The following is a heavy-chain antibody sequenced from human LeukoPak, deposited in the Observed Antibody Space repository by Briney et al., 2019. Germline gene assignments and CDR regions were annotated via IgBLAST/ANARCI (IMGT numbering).Heavy chain of an antibody. CDR3: GSLHRDDYNPFDY. CDR2: INSDGSST. D-gene: IGHD5-24*01. CDR1: GFTFSNYW. V-gene: IGHV3-74*01. Sequence: GGSLRLSCAASGFTFSNYWMHWVRQAPGKGLVWVSRINSDGSSTSYADSVKGRFTISRDNAKNTLYLQMNSLRAEDTAVYYCGSLHRDDYNPFDYWGQGTLVTVSS. J-gene: IGHJ4*02.